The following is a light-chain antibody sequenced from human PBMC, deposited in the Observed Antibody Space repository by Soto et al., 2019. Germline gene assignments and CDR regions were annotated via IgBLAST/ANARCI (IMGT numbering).Light chain of an antibody. CDR1: QSISSS. CDR2: DAS. CDR3: QQYNSYWT. J-gene: IGKJ1*01. V-gene: IGKV1-5*01. Sequence: DIQMTQSPSTLSASVVDRVTITCRASQSISSSLAWYQQRPGKAPKLLIYDASSLESGVPSRFSGSGSGTEFTLTINSLQPDDFATYYCQQYNSYWTFGQGTKVDIK.